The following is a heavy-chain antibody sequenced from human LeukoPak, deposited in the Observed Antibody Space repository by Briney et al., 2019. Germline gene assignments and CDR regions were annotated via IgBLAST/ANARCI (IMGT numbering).Heavy chain of an antibody. CDR1: GFTFSSYE. CDR2: ISSSGSTI. J-gene: IGHJ4*02. Sequence: LSGGSLRLSCAASGFTFSSYEMNWVRQAPGKGLEWVSYISSSGSTIYYADSVKGRFTISRDNSKNTLYLQMNSLRAEGTAVYYCAKDKGPDYWGQGTLVTVSS. V-gene: IGHV3-48*03. CDR3: AKDKGPDY.